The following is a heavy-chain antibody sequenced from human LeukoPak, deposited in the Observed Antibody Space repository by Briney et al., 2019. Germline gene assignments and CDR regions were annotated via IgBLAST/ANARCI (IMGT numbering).Heavy chain of an antibody. Sequence: GGSLRLSCAASGFTFSSYATSWVRQAPGKGLEWVSAISGSGGSTYYADSVKGRFTISRDNSKNTLYPQMNSLRAEDTAVYYCAKDSSYGDYPDAFDIWGQGTMVTVSS. CDR1: GFTFSSYA. J-gene: IGHJ3*02. CDR2: ISGSGGST. V-gene: IGHV3-23*01. D-gene: IGHD4-17*01. CDR3: AKDSSYGDYPDAFDI.